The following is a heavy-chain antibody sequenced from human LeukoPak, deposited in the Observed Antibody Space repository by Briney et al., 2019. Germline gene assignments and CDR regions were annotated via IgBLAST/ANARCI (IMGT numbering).Heavy chain of an antibody. J-gene: IGHJ6*03. D-gene: IGHD1-14*01. V-gene: IGHV4-4*07. CDR2: IYTSGST. Sequence: PSETLSLTCTVSGGSISSYYWSWIRQPAGKGLEWIGLIYTSGSTNYNPSLKSRVTMSADTSRNQFSLKLRSVTAADTAVYYCARDHNIGSTYYYYYMDVWGKGTTVTIAS. CDR1: GGSISSYY. CDR3: ARDHNIGSTYYYYYMDV.